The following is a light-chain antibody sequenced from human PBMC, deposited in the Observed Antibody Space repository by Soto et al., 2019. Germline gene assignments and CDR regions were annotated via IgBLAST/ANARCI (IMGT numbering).Light chain of an antibody. CDR3: QHYDTYTWT. J-gene: IGKJ1*01. Sequence: DIQMTHSPSTLSASVGDRVTITCRASQTITDWLAWYQQKPGKAPRLLIYKASTLESGVPSRFSGSGSGTEFTLTISSLQPDDFATYYCQHYDTYTWTFGQGTKVEIK. CDR1: QTITDW. CDR2: KAS. V-gene: IGKV1-5*03.